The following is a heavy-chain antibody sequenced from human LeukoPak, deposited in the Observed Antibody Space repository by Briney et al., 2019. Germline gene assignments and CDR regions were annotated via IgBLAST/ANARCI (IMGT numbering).Heavy chain of an antibody. J-gene: IGHJ4*02. D-gene: IGHD6-13*01. Sequence: ASVKVSCKASGYTFTGYYMHWLRQAPGQGLEWMGWISAYNSNTNYAQNLQGRVTMTTDTSTSTVYLDLRSLRSDDTAVYYCARAAGGGYFDFWGQGTLVTVSS. V-gene: IGHV1-18*04. CDR3: ARAAGGGYFDF. CDR2: ISAYNSNT. CDR1: GYTFTGYY.